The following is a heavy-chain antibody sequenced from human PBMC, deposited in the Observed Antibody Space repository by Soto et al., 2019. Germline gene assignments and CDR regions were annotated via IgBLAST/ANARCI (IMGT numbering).Heavy chain of an antibody. CDR2: IYYSGST. J-gene: IGHJ4*02. V-gene: IGHV4-39*01. CDR1: GGSISSSSYY. Sequence: SETLSLTCTVSGGSISSSSYYWGWIRQPPGKGLERIGSIYYSGSTYYNPSLKNRVTISVDTSKNQFSLKLSSVTAADTAVYYCARQENGITIFGVVISRGGYYFDYWGQGTLVTVSS. D-gene: IGHD3-3*01. CDR3: ARQENGITIFGVVISRGGYYFDY.